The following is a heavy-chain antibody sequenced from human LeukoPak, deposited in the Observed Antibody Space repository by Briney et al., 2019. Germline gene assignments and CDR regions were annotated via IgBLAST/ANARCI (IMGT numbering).Heavy chain of an antibody. CDR1: GFTVSSNY. J-gene: IGHJ4*02. V-gene: IGHV3-53*01. D-gene: IGHD3-22*01. CDR3: ARNLGDDSSGYSDY. Sequence: GGSLRLSCAASGFTVSSNYMSWVRQAPGKGLEWVSVIYSGGSTYYADSVKGRFTISRDNSKNTLYLQMNSLRAEDTAVYYCARNLGDDSSGYSDYWGQGTLVTVSS. CDR2: IYSGGST.